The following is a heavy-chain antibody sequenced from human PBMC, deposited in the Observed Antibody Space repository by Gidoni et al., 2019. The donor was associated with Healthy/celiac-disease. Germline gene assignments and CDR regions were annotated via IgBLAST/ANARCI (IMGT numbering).Heavy chain of an antibody. CDR2: ISCRGGST. CDR3: AKDHSSSSWYYFDY. D-gene: IGHD6-13*01. Sequence: EVQLLESGGGLVQPGGSRRLSCAAAGFTFRSYAMSWVRQAPGKGLEWVSAISCRGGSTYYADSVKGRFTISRDNSKNTLYLQMNSLSAEDTAVYYCAKDHSSSSWYYFDYWGQGPLVTVSS. V-gene: IGHV3-23*01. J-gene: IGHJ4*02. CDR1: GFTFRSYA.